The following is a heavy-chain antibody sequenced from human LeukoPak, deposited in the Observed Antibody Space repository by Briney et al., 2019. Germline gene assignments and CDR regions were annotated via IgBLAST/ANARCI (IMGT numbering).Heavy chain of an antibody. CDR3: ASLKGLLDYFDY. D-gene: IGHD3-22*01. J-gene: IGHJ4*02. CDR1: GFIVSNNY. CDR2: LYNAGST. Sequence: GGSLRLSCVASGFIVSNNYMSWVRQAPGKGLEWVSVLYNAGSTYYAESVKGRFTISRDNSKNTLYLQMYSPRAEDTAVYYCASLKGLLDYFDYWGQGIQVTVYS. V-gene: IGHV3-53*01.